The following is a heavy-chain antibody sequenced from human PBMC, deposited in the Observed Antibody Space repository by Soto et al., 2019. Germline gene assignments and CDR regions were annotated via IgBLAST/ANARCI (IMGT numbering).Heavy chain of an antibody. V-gene: IGHV4-34*01. CDR3: AGPRGGSGSYYYMDV. CDR2: INHSGST. J-gene: IGHJ6*03. D-gene: IGHD3-10*01. CDR1: GWSFSGYY. Sequence: SETLSLTCAVYGWSFSGYYWSWIRQPPGKGLEWIGEINHSGSTNYNPSLKSRVTISVDTSKNQFSLKLSSVTAADTAVYYCAGPRGGSGSYYYMDVWGKGTTVTVSS.